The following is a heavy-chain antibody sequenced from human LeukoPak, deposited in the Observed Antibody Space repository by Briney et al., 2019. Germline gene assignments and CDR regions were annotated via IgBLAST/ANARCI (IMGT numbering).Heavy chain of an antibody. CDR2: IYYDGSNQ. D-gene: IGHD1-26*01. Sequence: GGSLRLSCVVSGLMFRNYGMHWVRQAPGKGLEGVAVIYYDGSNQYYADSVKGRFTVSRDNAKNTLYLQMDSLRAEDTAVYYCATDRNSGKYYDYWGQGTLVTVSS. V-gene: IGHV3-33*01. CDR1: GLMFRNYG. J-gene: IGHJ4*02. CDR3: ATDRNSGKYYDY.